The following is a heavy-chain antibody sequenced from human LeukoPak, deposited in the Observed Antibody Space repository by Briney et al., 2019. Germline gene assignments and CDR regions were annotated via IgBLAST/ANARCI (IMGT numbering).Heavy chain of an antibody. D-gene: IGHD3-22*01. CDR1: GGSISSSSYY. Sequence: SETLSLTCTVSGGSISSSSYYWGWIRQPPGKGLEWIGSIYYSGSTYHNPSLKSRVTISVDTSKNQFSLKLGSVTAADTAVYYCARIRLNSSGYFAPWGQGTLVTVSS. CDR3: ARIRLNSSGYFAP. J-gene: IGHJ5*02. V-gene: IGHV4-39*01. CDR2: IYYSGST.